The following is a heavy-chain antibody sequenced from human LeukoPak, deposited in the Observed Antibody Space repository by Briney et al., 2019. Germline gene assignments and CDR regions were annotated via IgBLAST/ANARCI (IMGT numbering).Heavy chain of an antibody. Sequence: GGSLRLSCAASGFTFSSYSMNWVRQAPGKGLEWVSYISSSSSTIYYADSVKGRFTISRDNAKNSLYPQMNSLRDEDTAVYYCARVGAWGPVDYWGQGTLVTVSS. CDR1: GFTFSSYS. J-gene: IGHJ4*02. CDR3: ARVGAWGPVDY. CDR2: ISSSSSTI. V-gene: IGHV3-48*02. D-gene: IGHD7-27*01.